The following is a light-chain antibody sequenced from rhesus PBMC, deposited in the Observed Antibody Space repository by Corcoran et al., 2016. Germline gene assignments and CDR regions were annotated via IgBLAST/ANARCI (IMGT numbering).Light chain of an antibody. CDR1: SSDIGGYNR. V-gene: IGLV2-13*02. CDR2: EVS. CDR3: NSFTSRRAYV. Sequence: QAALTQPPSMSGSPGQSVTISCTGTSSDIGGYNRVSWYQQHPGKAPKLMIYEVSQRPSGVSDRFSGSKSGNTASLTISNVQTEDEADYYCNSFTSRRAYVFGTGTRLTVL. J-gene: IGLJ1*01.